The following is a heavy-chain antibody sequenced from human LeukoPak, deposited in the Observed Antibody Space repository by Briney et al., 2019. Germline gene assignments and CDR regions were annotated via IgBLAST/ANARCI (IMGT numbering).Heavy chain of an antibody. V-gene: IGHV4-59*08. Sequence: PSQTLSLTCTVAGGSVSSYYWGWIRQPPGKGVEWVGDIYYSGSTNYNPSLKSRVTISVDTSKNQFSLKLSSVTAADTAVYYSERLRGKGFGYWGQGTLVTVSS. D-gene: IGHD3-16*01. CDR3: ERLRGKGFGY. CDR2: IYYSGST. CDR1: GGSVSSYY. J-gene: IGHJ4*02.